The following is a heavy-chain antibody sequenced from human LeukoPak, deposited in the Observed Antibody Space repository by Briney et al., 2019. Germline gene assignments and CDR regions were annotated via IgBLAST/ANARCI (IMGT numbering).Heavy chain of an antibody. Sequence: SETLSLTCAVYGGSFSGYYWSWIRQPPGKGLEWIGEINHSGSTNYNPSLKSRVTMSVDTSKNQFSLKLSSVTAADTAMYYCARDAGLTYFDYWGQGTLVTVSS. V-gene: IGHV4-34*01. CDR3: ARDAGLTYFDY. J-gene: IGHJ4*02. CDR2: INHSGST. CDR1: GGSFSGYY. D-gene: IGHD3-22*01.